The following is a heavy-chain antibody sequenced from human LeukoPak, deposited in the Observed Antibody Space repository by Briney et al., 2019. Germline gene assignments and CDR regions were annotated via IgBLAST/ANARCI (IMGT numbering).Heavy chain of an antibody. CDR1: GFTFSSYS. Sequence: GGSLRLSCAASGFTFSSYSMNWVRQAPGKGLEWVSSISSSSYIYYADSVKGRFTISRDNAKNSLYLQMNSLRAEDTAVYYCARDQGESGSYYFDYWGQGTLVTVSS. CDR3: ARDQGESGSYYFDY. J-gene: IGHJ4*02. D-gene: IGHD1-26*01. CDR2: ISSSSYI. V-gene: IGHV3-21*01.